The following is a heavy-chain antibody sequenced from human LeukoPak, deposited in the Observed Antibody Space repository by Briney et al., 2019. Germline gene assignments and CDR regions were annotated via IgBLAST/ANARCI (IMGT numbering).Heavy chain of an antibody. Sequence: PGGSVRLSCAASGFTFSSHGMNWVRQAPGKGLEWVSGISPSGGITYYTDSVKGRFTISRDNSKNTLYLQMNSLRAEDTAVYYCARERNWFDPWGQGTLVTVSS. CDR3: ARERNWFDP. V-gene: IGHV3-23*01. CDR1: GFTFSSHG. J-gene: IGHJ5*02. CDR2: ISPSGGIT.